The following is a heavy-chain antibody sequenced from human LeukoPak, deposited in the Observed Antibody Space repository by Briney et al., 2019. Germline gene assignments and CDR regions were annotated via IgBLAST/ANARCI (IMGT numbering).Heavy chain of an antibody. CDR1: GGSISSGNYY. CDR2: IHTSGST. J-gene: IGHJ6*02. D-gene: IGHD2-21*02. CDR3: ARDPYCGGDCFPNYGMDV. V-gene: IGHV4-61*02. Sequence: PSQTLSLTCTVSGGSISSGNYYWNWIRQPAGKGLEWIGRIHTSGSTNYNPSLKSRVTISVDTSKNQFSLKLSSVTAADTAVYYCARDPYCGGDCFPNYGMDVWGQGTTVTVSS.